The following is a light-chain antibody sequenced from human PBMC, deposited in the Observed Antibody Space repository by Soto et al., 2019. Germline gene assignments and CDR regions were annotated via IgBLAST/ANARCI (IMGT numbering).Light chain of an antibody. CDR2: GAS. CDR3: HQYATDPLT. CDR1: QSVGRDY. Sequence: EIVLTQSPGTLSLSPGDRATLSCRASQSVGRDYLAWFQHKTGQAPRLLVHGASDRATGIPDRFSGSGSGTAFHLTISRLEPEDFAVYYCHQYATDPLTCGGGTQVEI. J-gene: IGKJ4*01. V-gene: IGKV3-20*01.